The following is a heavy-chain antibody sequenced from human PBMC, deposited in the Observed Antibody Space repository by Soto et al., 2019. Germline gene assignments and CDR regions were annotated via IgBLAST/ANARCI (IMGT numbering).Heavy chain of an antibody. CDR2: LYPGDSAT. CDR3: AGWVVVAQHGRGAFDI. J-gene: IGHJ3*02. CDR1: GYSFTSYW. Sequence: PGESLKISCKASGYSFTSYWIGWVRQMPGKGLEWMGILYPGDSATRYSPSFQGQATISADKSTSTAYLQWSSLKASDTAMYYCAGWVVVAQHGRGAFDIWGQGTMVTVSS. V-gene: IGHV5-51*01. D-gene: IGHD2-15*01.